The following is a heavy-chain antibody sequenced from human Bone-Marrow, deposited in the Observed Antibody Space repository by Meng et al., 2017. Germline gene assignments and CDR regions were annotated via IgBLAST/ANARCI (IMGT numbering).Heavy chain of an antibody. Sequence: GSLRLSCAVYGGSFSGYYWSWIRQPPGKGLEWIGEINHSGSTNYNPSLKSRVTISVDTSKNQFSLKLSSVTAADTAVYYCARVSDTAMVTGRVSFAPWGQGTLVTVSS. V-gene: IGHV4-34*01. J-gene: IGHJ5*02. D-gene: IGHD5-18*01. CDR2: INHSGST. CDR1: GGSFSGYY. CDR3: ARVSDTAMVTGRVSFAP.